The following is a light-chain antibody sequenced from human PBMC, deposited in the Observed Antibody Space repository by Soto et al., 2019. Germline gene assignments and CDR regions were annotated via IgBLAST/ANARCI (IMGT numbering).Light chain of an antibody. Sequence: QSALTQPRSVSGSPGQSVTISCTGTSSDVGGYNYVSWYQQHPGKAPKLMIYDVSKRPSGVPDRVSGSKSGNTASLTISGLQAEDEAVYYCCSYAGSYTYVFGTGTKVTVL. CDR2: DVS. CDR3: CSYAGSYTYV. J-gene: IGLJ1*01. V-gene: IGLV2-11*01. CDR1: SSDVGGYNY.